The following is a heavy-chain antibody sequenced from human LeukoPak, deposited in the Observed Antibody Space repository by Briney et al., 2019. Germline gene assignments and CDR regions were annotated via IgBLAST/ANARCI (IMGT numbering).Heavy chain of an antibody. CDR1: GGSISSSNW. J-gene: IGHJ4*02. CDR2: IYYSGTT. Sequence: SGTLSLTCAVSGGSISSSNWWSWVRQPPGKGLEWIGSIYYSGTTYYNPSLKSRVTISVDTSKNQFSLKLSSVTAADTAVYYCARDREGYSGYDYDFDFWGQGALVTVSS. CDR3: ARDREGYSGYDYDFDF. V-gene: IGHV4-4*02. D-gene: IGHD5-12*01.